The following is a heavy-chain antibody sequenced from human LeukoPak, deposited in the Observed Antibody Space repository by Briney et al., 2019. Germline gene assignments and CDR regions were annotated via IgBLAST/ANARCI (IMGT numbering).Heavy chain of an antibody. J-gene: IGHJ5*02. CDR3: ARDRDDYDIGWFDP. D-gene: IGHD5-24*01. CDR2: INPNSGGT. CDR1: GYTFTGYY. V-gene: IGHV1-2*02. Sequence: ASVKVSCKASGYTFTGYYMHWVRQAPGQGLEWMGWINPNSGGTNYAQKFRGRVTMTRDTSISTAYMELSRLRSDDTAVYYCARDRDDYDIGWFDPWGQGTLVTVSS.